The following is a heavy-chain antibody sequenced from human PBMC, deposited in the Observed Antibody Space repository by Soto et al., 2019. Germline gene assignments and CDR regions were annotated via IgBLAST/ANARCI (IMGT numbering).Heavy chain of an antibody. CDR2: ISGSGGST. Sequence: EVQLLESGGGLVQPGGSLRLSCAASGFTFSSYAMSWVRQAPGKGLEWVSAISGSGGSTYYADSVKGRFTISRDNSKNTLYLHMTSLRAEDTAVYYCSKLLGRYSSSPCGYWGQGTLVTVSS. CDR1: GFTFSSYA. V-gene: IGHV3-23*01. CDR3: SKLLGRYSSSPCGY. J-gene: IGHJ4*02. D-gene: IGHD6-13*01.